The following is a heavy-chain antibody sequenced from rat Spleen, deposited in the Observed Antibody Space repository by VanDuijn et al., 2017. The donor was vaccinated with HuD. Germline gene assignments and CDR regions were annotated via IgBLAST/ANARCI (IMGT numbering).Heavy chain of an antibody. Sequence: EVQLVESGGGLVQPGRSLKLSCAASGFTFSNYDMAWVRQAPTKGLEWIASISTGGGNTYYRDSVKGRFTISRDNAKNTQYLQMDSLRSEDTATYYCARPTIAAPYWYFDFWGPGTMVTVSS. J-gene: IGHJ1*01. CDR2: ISTGGGNT. D-gene: IGHD1-2*01. CDR3: ARPTIAAPYWYFDF. V-gene: IGHV5S13*01. CDR1: GFTFSNYD.